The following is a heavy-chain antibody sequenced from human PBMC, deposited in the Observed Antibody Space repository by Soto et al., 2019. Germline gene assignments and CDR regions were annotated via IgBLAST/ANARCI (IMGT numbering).Heavy chain of an antibody. CDR3: ATAGNHVPAAN. D-gene: IGHD2-2*01. CDR2: IHDSGRT. V-gene: IGHV4-4*02. Sequence: QVQLQESGPGLVKPSGTLSLTCAVSGDSISRADWWSWVRQPPGKGLEWIGEIHDSGRTAYNPSLESRVTISIDKSKNQFSLKVNSVTAADTAVYYCATAGNHVPAANWGQGTLVTASS. CDR1: GDSISRADW. J-gene: IGHJ4*02.